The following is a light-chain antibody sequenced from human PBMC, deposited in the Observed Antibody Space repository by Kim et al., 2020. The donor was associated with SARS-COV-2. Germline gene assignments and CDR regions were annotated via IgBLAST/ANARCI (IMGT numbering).Light chain of an antibody. J-gene: IGKJ2*01. CDR3: QKYNSAPRT. CDR1: QGISNY. Sequence: SASVGDRVPITCRASQGISNYLACYQQKPGKVPKLLIYAASTLQSGVPSRFSGSGSGTDFTLTISSLQPEDVATYYCQKYNSAPRTFGQGTKLEIK. V-gene: IGKV1-27*01. CDR2: AAS.